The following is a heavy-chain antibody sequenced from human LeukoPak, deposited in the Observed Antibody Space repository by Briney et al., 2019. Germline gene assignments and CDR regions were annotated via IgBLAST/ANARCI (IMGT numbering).Heavy chain of an antibody. V-gene: IGHV3-23*01. CDR2: ISGSGGST. Sequence: SGGSLRLSCAASGFTFSSYAMSWVRQAPGKGLEWVSAISGSGGSTYYADSVKGRFTISRDNSKNTLYLQMNSLRAEDTAVYYCARDWLNYYDSSGYDSYFDYWGQGTLVTVSS. CDR1: GFTFSSYA. J-gene: IGHJ4*02. CDR3: ARDWLNYYDSSGYDSYFDY. D-gene: IGHD3-22*01.